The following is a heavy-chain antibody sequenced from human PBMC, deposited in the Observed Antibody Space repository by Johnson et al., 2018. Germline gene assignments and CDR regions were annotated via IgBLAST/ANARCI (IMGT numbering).Heavy chain of an antibody. D-gene: IGHD3-22*01. CDR1: GFTFSSYG. V-gene: IGHV3-7*01. J-gene: IGHJ3*01. CDR3: AGQPYFSDTSGYPGAFDL. Sequence: EVQLVESGGGVVQPGRSLRLSCAASGFTFSSYGMHWVRQAPGKGLEWVANIKQDGSEKSYVDSVKGRFTISREKAKNSLYLQMNSLRAEDTAVYYCAGQPYFSDTSGYPGAFDLWGQGTLVTVSP. CDR2: IKQDGSEK.